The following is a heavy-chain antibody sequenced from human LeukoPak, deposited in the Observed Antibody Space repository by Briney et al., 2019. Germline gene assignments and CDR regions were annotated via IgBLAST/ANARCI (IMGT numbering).Heavy chain of an antibody. Sequence: TLSLTCTVSGGSISSYYWSWIRQPPGKALEWLARIDWDDDKYYSTSLKTRLTISKDTSKNQVVLTMTNMDPVDTATYYCARAASTAAEYYYYGMDVWGQGTTVTVSS. CDR2: IDWDDDK. V-gene: IGHV2-70*11. CDR1: GGSISSYY. CDR3: ARAASTAAEYYYYGMDV. D-gene: IGHD2-2*01. J-gene: IGHJ6*02.